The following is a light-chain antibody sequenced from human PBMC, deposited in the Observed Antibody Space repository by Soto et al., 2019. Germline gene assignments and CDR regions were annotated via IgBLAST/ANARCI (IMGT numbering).Light chain of an antibody. CDR1: SGHSSYA. CDR2: LNSDGSH. V-gene: IGLV4-69*01. J-gene: IGLJ2*01. CDR3: QTWGTALGVV. Sequence: QSVLTQSPSASASLGASVKLTCTLSSGHSSYAIAWHQQQPEKGPRYLMKLNSDGSHSKGDGIPDRFSGSSSGAERYLTISSLQSEDEADYYCQTWGTALGVVFGGGTKLTVL.